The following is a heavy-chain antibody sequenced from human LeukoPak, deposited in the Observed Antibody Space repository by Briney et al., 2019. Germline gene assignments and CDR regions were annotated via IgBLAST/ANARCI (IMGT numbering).Heavy chain of an antibody. CDR2: ITGSGRST. CDR3: TRERRGSYYAFEY. Sequence: GRSLRLSCAASGFTVSDYHMSWVSQAPGRGLEWISYITGSGRSTNHADSVKGRFAISRDNAKNSVVLPMSSLTVEDTAVYYCTRERRGSYYAFEYWGQGALVTVSS. D-gene: IGHD3-16*01. J-gene: IGHJ4*02. V-gene: IGHV3-11*01. CDR1: GFTVSDYH.